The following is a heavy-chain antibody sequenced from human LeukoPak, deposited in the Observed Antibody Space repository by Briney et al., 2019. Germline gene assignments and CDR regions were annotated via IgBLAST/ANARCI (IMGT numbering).Heavy chain of an antibody. CDR2: IYYSGST. CDR3: ARGQSSGYYLRGRYYYYMDV. D-gene: IGHD3-22*01. J-gene: IGHJ6*03. CDR1: GGSISSSSYY. V-gene: IGHV4-39*07. Sequence: SETLSLTCTVSGGSISSSSYYWGWIRQPPGKGLEWIGSIYYSGSTYYNPSLKSRVTISVDTSKNQFSLKLSSVTAADTAVYYCARGQSSGYYLRGRYYYYMDVWGKGTTVTVSS.